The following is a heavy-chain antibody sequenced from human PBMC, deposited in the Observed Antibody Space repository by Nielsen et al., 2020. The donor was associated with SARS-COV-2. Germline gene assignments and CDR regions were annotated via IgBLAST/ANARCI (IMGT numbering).Heavy chain of an antibody. CDR1: GGTFSSYA. D-gene: IGHD6-19*01. Sequence: SVKVSCKASGGTFSSYAISRVRQAPGQGLEWMGGIIPIFGTANYAQKFQGRVTITADKSTSTAYMELSSLRSEDTAVYYCARGEGWLAPDAFDIWGQGTMVTVSS. CDR3: ARGEGWLAPDAFDI. J-gene: IGHJ3*02. V-gene: IGHV1-69*06. CDR2: IIPIFGTA.